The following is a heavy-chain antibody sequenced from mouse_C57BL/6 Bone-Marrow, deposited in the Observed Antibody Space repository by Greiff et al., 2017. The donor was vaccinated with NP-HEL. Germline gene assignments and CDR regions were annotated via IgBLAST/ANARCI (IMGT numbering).Heavy chain of an antibody. Sequence: DVQLVESGGGLVKPGGSLKLSCAASGFTFSSYAMSWVRQTPEKRLEWVATISDGGSYTYYPDNVKGRFTISRDNAKNNLYLQMSHLKSEDTAMYYCARDQDDGYQYYYAMDYWGQGTSVTVSS. D-gene: IGHD2-3*01. CDR2: ISDGGSYT. CDR3: ARDQDDGYQYYYAMDY. CDR1: GFTFSSYA. V-gene: IGHV5-4*01. J-gene: IGHJ4*01.